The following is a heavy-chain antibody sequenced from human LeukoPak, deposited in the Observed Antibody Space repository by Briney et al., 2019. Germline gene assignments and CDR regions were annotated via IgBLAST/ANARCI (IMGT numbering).Heavy chain of an antibody. V-gene: IGHV1-18*01. CDR3: ARVQLERSGEPFDY. J-gene: IGHJ4*02. D-gene: IGHD1-1*01. CDR1: GYTFSSDG. CDR2: ISSYNGNT. Sequence: GASVKVSCKASGYTFSSDGISWVRQAPGQGLEWMGWISSYNGNTKYAEKLRGRVTMTTDTSTSTAYMELRSLRSDDTAVYYCARVQLERSGEPFDYWGQGTLVTVSS.